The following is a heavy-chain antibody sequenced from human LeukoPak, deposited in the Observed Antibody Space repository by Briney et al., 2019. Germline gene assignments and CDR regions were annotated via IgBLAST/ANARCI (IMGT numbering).Heavy chain of an antibody. Sequence: GGSLRLSCAASGFTFRNYVIHWVRQAPGKGLEWVAVTSSDLNVKLYADSVKGRFTISRDNSRSTLYLQMNSLRPEDTAIYYCAREGYYGSGSPPGLCFDYWGQGTLVTVSS. CDR3: AREGYYGSGSPPGLCFDY. D-gene: IGHD3-10*01. CDR2: TSSDLNVK. V-gene: IGHV3-30-3*01. J-gene: IGHJ4*02. CDR1: GFTFRNYV.